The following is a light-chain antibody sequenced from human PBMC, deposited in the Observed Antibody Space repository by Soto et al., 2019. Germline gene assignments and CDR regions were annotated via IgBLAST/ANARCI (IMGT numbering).Light chain of an antibody. CDR3: QAWDSSINDV. Sequence: SYELTQPPSVSVSPGQTASITCSGDKLGDKYACWYQQKPGQSPVLVIYQDSKRPSGIPERFSGSNSGNTATLTISGTQAMDEADYYCQAWDSSINDVFGTGTKVTVL. V-gene: IGLV3-1*01. CDR2: QDS. J-gene: IGLJ1*01. CDR1: KLGDKY.